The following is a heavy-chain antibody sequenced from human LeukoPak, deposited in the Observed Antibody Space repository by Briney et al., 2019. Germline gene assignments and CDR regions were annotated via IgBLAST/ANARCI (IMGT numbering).Heavy chain of an antibody. V-gene: IGHV3-7*04. CDR3: ARVHWYFDF. J-gene: IGHJ2*01. CDR1: GFTFSSYW. Sequence: PGGSLRLSCAASGFTFSSYWMSWVRQAPGEGLEWVGHIKEDGSQIDYVDSVKGRFTISRDNARNSLYLQLNSLRAEDTAVYYCARVHWYFDFWGRGTLVIVSS. CDR2: IKEDGSQI.